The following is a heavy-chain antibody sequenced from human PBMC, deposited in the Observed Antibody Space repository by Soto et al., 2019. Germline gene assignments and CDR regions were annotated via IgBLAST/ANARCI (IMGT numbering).Heavy chain of an antibody. J-gene: IGHJ3*02. CDR1: GGTISTRSYY. CDR2: IYYSGDT. Sequence: SETLSLTCTVSGGTISTRSYYWGRIRQPPGKGLEWIGSIYYSGDTYHSPSLKSRFTISRDDAENSLYLQMNSLGAEDTALYYCVREQLYYNDVFGRPLNGFDMWGPGTMVTVSS. V-gene: IGHV4-39*02. D-gene: IGHD3-22*01. CDR3: VREQLYYNDVFGRPLNGFDM.